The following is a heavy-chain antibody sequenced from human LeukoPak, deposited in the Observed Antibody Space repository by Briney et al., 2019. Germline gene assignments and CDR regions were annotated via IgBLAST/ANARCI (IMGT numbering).Heavy chain of an antibody. J-gene: IGHJ4*02. CDR2: IKQDGSVK. V-gene: IGHV3-7*01. D-gene: IGHD1-26*01. CDR3: ATFLGATFFDH. CDR1: GFTFSSYW. Sequence: GGSLRLSCAASGFTFSSYWMSWVRQAPGMGLQRVANIKQDGSVKTYVDSVKGRFTISRDNAKNSLYLQMNSLRGEDTAVYYCATFLGATFFDHWGQGTLVSVSS.